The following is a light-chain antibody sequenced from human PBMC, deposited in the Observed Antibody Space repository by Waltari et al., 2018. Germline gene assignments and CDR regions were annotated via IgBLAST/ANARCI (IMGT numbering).Light chain of an antibody. V-gene: IGKV3-20*01. Sequence: EIVLTQSPGTLYLSPGERATLSCRASQSLSRTYLAWYHQRPGQPPRLLIYGASNRAAGVPDRFSGGGSGTDFTLTISRLEPEDFALYYCQQYVSSPWTFGQGTKVEIK. CDR1: QSLSRTY. CDR3: QQYVSSPWT. J-gene: IGKJ1*01. CDR2: GAS.